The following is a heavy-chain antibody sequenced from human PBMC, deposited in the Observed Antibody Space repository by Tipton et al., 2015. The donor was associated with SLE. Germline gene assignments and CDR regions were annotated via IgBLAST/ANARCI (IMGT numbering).Heavy chain of an antibody. J-gene: IGHJ6*01. V-gene: IGHV3-23*01. CDR1: GFTFTSYG. D-gene: IGHD1-26*01. CDR2: IIGSGGST. Sequence: SLRLSCAASGFTFTSYGIHWVRQAPGKGLEWVSSIIGSGGSTYYAGSVKGRVTISRDNSKNTLHLQMNSLRGEDTAVYYCARASEWELSDFYYGMDVWGQGTTVTVSS. CDR3: ARASEWELSDFYYGMDV.